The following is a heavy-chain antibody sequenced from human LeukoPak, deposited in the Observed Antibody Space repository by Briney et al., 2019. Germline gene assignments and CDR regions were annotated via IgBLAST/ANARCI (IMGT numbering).Heavy chain of an antibody. Sequence: GGSLRLSCAASGFTFSSYAMSWVRQAPGKGLEWVSAISGSGGSTYYADSVKGRFTISRDNSKNTLYLQMNSLGAEDTAVYYCAKEGRGSGIPGDSFDYWGQGTLVTVSS. CDR2: ISGSGGST. V-gene: IGHV3-23*01. D-gene: IGHD3-10*01. J-gene: IGHJ4*02. CDR1: GFTFSSYA. CDR3: AKEGRGSGIPGDSFDY.